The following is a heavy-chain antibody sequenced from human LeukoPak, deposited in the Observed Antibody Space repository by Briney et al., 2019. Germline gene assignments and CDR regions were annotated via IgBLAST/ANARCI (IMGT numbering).Heavy chain of an antibody. CDR1: GFTFSSYA. J-gene: IGHJ6*03. V-gene: IGHV3-23*01. Sequence: PGGSLRLSCAASGFTFSSYAMSWVRQAPGKGLEWVSAISGSGGSTYYADSVKGRFTISRDNSKNTLYLQMNSLRAEDTAVYYCAKVGYYGFWSGYDYYYYMDVWGKGTTVTVSS. CDR3: AKVGYYGFWSGYDYYYYMDV. CDR2: ISGSGGST. D-gene: IGHD3-3*01.